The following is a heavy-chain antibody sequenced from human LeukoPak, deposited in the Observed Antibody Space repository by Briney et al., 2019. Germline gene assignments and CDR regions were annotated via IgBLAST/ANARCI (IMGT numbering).Heavy chain of an antibody. J-gene: IGHJ5*02. D-gene: IGHD2-15*01. CDR1: GGSISSYY. V-gene: IGHV4-4*07. Sequence: SETLSLTCTVSGGSISSYYWSWIRQPAGKGLEWIGRIYTSGSTNYNPSLKSRVTMSVDTSKNQFSPKLSSVTAADTAVYYCARDQVVFRIADWFDPWGQGTLVTVSS. CDR3: ARDQVVFRIADWFDP. CDR2: IYTSGST.